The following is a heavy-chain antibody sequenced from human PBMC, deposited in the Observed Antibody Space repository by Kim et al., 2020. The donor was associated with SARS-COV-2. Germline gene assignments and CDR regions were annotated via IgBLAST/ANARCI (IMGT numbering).Heavy chain of an antibody. CDR3: AKDPPGYGVLPDY. Sequence: YADYVQGRFTISRDNSKNPLYLQMNSLRAEDTAVYYCAKDPPGYGVLPDYWGQGTLVTVSS. D-gene: IGHD4-17*01. J-gene: IGHJ4*02. V-gene: IGHV3-23*01.